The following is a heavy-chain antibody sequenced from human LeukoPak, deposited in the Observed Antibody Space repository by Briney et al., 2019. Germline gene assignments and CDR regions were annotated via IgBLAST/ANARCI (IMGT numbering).Heavy chain of an antibody. D-gene: IGHD3-22*01. CDR2: IIPILGIA. J-gene: IGHJ5*02. CDR3: ARGTYYYDSSGRANWFDP. CDR1: GGTFSSYA. Sequence: SVKVSCKASGGTFSSYAISWVRQAPGQGLEWMGRIIPILGIANYAQKFQGRVTITADESTSTAYMELSGLRSEDTAVYYCARGTYYYDSSGRANWFDPWGQGTLVTVSS. V-gene: IGHV1-69*04.